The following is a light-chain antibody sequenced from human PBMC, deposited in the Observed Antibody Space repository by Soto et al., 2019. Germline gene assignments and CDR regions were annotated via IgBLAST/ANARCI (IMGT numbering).Light chain of an antibody. CDR2: DVS. J-gene: IGLJ7*01. CDR3: AAWDDSLKAI. Sequence: QSALTQPASVSGSPGQSITISCTGTSSDIGGYKYVSWYQQKPDKAPKLMIYDVSYRPSGVSDRFSGSKSGNTASLTISGLQAEDEADYYCAAWDDSLKAIFGGGTQLTVL. V-gene: IGLV2-14*01. CDR1: SSDIGGYKY.